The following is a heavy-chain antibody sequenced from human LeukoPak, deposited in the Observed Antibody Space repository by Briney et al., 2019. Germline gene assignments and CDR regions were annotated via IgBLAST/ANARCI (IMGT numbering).Heavy chain of an antibody. V-gene: IGHV3-23*01. CDR3: AKDLSRGYTSGSSDYFDY. CDR2: ISGSGGST. Sequence: GGSLRLSCAASGFTFSSYAMSWVRQAPGKGLEWVSAISGSGGSTYYADSVKGRFTISRDNSKNTLYLQMNSLRAEDTAVYYCAKDLSRGYTSGSSDYFDYWGQGTLVTVSS. CDR1: GFTFSSYA. J-gene: IGHJ4*02. D-gene: IGHD3-10*01.